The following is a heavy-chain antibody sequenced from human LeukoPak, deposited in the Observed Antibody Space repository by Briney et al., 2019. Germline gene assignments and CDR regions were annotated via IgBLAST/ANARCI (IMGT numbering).Heavy chain of an antibody. CDR3: ARGDCSGGSCYFWFDP. D-gene: IGHD2-15*01. CDR2: IYSNGST. Sequence: PSETLSLTCTVSGGSISSSRYYWGWIRQPPGKGLEWNGSIYSNGSTYYNPSHKRRVTISGDTSKNQFSLKLSSVTAADTAVYYCARGDCSGGSCYFWFDPWGQGTLVTVSS. J-gene: IGHJ5*02. V-gene: IGHV4-39*01. CDR1: GGSISSSRYY.